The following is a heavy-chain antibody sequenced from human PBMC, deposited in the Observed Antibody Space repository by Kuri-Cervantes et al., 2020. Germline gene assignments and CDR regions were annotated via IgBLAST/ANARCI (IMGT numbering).Heavy chain of an antibody. CDR1: GGSISSSTYY. V-gene: IGHV4-39*01. Sequence: SETLSLTCTVSGGSISSSTYYWGWIRQPPGKGLEWVGSIYYSGSTYYNPSLKSRVTISVDTSKNQFSLKLSSVTAADTAVYYCATNYGGNTAYWYFDLWGRGTLGTVSS. J-gene: IGHJ2*01. CDR2: IYYSGST. D-gene: IGHD4-23*01. CDR3: ATNYGGNTAYWYFDL.